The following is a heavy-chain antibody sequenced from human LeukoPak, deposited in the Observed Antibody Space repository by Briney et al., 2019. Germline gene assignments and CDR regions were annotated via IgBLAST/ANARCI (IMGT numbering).Heavy chain of an antibody. V-gene: IGHV3-23*01. J-gene: IGHJ4*02. CDR2: ISGNGGST. CDR1: GFTFSSYA. D-gene: IGHD3-16*02. Sequence: PGGSLRLSCAASGFTFSSYAMSWVRQAPGKGLEWVSAISGNGGSTYYADSVRGRFTISRDNSKNTLYLQMNSLRAEDTAVYYCANYRRELPLYYWGQGTLVTVSS. CDR3: ANYRRELPLYY.